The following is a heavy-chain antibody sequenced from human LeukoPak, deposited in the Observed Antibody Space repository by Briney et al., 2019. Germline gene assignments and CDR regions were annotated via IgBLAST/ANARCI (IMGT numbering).Heavy chain of an antibody. CDR3: ARDRVGANAFDI. CDR1: GFTFSSYE. CDR2: ISSSGSTI. V-gene: IGHV3-48*03. D-gene: IGHD1-26*01. J-gene: IGHJ3*02. Sequence: GGSLRLSCAASGFTFSSYEMNWVRQAPGKGLEWVSYISSSGSTIYYADSVKGRFTISRDNAKNSLYLQMNSLRAEDTAVYYCARDRVGANAFDIWGQGTMVTVSS.